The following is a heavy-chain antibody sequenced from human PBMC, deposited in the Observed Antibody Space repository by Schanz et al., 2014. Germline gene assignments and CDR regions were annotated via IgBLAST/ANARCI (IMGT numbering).Heavy chain of an antibody. CDR3: ARDRLECGAECYSVEVFEI. CDR2: INGYNGHT. V-gene: IGHV1-18*04. CDR1: GYTFVSYS. J-gene: IGHJ4*02. D-gene: IGHD2-21*01. Sequence: VQLVQSGAEVKRPGASVRVSCTASGYTFVSYSMHWVRQAPGQGLEWMGWINGYNGHTLYAQKFQGRVTFTADKSTSTAYMELSGLRSEDTAVYYCARDRLECGAECYSVEVFEIWGQGTLVIVSS.